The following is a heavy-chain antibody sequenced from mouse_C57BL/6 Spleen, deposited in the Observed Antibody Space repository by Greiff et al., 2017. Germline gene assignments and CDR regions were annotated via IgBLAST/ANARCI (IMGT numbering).Heavy chain of an antibody. CDR1: GYTFTDYY. CDR2: INPKNGGT. D-gene: IGHD2-1*01. Sequence: EVQLQQSGPELVKPGASVKISCKASGYTFTDYYMNWVKQSHGKSLEWIGDINPKNGGTSYNQKFKGKATLTVDKSSSTAYMELRSLTSEDSAVYYCASLLYYFDYWGQGTTLTVSS. J-gene: IGHJ2*01. V-gene: IGHV1-26*01. CDR3: ASLLYYFDY.